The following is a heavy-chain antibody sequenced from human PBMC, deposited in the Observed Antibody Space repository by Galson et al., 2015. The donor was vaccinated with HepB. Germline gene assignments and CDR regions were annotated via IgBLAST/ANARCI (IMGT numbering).Heavy chain of an antibody. V-gene: IGHV3-7*03. D-gene: IGHD5-12*01. CDR1: GFTFSSYW. CDR3: ARVGEYSGYDRGIDY. CDR2: IEQDGSEK. Sequence: SLRLSCAASGFTFSSYWMSWVRQAPGKGLEWVANIEQDGSEKYYVDSVKGRFTISRDNAKNSLYLQMNSLRAEDTAVYYWARVGEYSGYDRGIDYWGQGTLVTVSS. J-gene: IGHJ4*02.